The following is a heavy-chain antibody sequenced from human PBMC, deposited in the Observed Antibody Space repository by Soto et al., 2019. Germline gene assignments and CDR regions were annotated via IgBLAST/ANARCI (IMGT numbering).Heavy chain of an antibody. J-gene: IGHJ4*02. D-gene: IGHD1-1*01. Sequence: EVQLVESGGGLVQPGRSLRLSCTASGFSFENHAMHWVRQAPGKGLEWVSGISWNSDSKGYADSVKGRFTFSRDNAKNSLYLQMNSLRAEDTALYYCAKDTTGNYTPFDYWGQGTLVTVSS. CDR3: AKDTTGNYTPFDY. V-gene: IGHV3-9*01. CDR1: GFSFENHA. CDR2: ISWNSDSK.